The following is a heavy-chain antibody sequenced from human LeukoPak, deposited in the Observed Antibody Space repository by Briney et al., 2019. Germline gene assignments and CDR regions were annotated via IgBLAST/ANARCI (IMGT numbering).Heavy chain of an antibody. CDR3: AKDRVAVANADDIDH. J-gene: IGHJ4*02. CDR2: ISSSGSTI. Sequence: GGSLRLSCAASGFTFSDYYMSWIRQAPGKGLEWVSYISSSGSTIYYADSVKGRFTISRDNAKNSLYLQMNSLRAEDTAVYYCAKDRVAVANADDIDHWGQGTLVTVSS. V-gene: IGHV3-11*01. CDR1: GFTFSDYY. D-gene: IGHD6-19*01.